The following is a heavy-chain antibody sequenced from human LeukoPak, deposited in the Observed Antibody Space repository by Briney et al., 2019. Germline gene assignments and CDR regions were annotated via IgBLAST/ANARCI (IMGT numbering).Heavy chain of an antibody. CDR2: INQDGSEK. J-gene: IGHJ4*02. CDR3: ARDGHATVAVNFDY. Sequence: GGSLRLSCVVSGFSFSTYSLNWIRQAPGKGLEWVANINQDGSEKYYVDSVKGRFTISRDNAKNSLYLQMNSLRVEDTAVYYCARDGHATVAVNFDYWGQGTLVTVSS. V-gene: IGHV3-7*01. D-gene: IGHD6-19*01. CDR1: GFSFSTYS.